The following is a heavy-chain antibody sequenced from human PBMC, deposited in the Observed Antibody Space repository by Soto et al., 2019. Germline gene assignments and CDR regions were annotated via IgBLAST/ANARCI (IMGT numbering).Heavy chain of an antibody. CDR1: GYSFTSYW. V-gene: IGHV5-10-1*01. Sequence: GESLKISCKGSGYSFTSYWISWVRQMPGKGLEWMGRIDPSDSYTNYSPSFQGHVTISADKSISTAYLQWSSLKASDTAMYYCARQEVATKSLDYRGQGTLVTVSS. CDR3: ARQEVATKSLDY. CDR2: IDPSDSYT. J-gene: IGHJ4*02. D-gene: IGHD5-12*01.